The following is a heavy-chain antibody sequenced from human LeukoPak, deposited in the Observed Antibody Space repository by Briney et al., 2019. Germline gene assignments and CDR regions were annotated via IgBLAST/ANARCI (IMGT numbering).Heavy chain of an antibody. V-gene: IGHV3-23*01. Sequence: GGSLRLSCADSGYTFSTGALRWVRQAPGKGLEWVSAITGSGADTYYADSVKGRFTISRDNSKNALYLQMNSLRVEDTAVYYCARESPFSVAGLWGQGTLVTVSS. CDR2: ITGSGADT. D-gene: IGHD6-19*01. CDR1: GYTFSTGA. CDR3: ARESPFSVAGL. J-gene: IGHJ4*02.